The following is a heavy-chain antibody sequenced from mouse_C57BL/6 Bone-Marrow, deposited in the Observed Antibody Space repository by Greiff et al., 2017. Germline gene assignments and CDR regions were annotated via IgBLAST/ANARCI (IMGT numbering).Heavy chain of an antibody. V-gene: IGHV5-4*03. CDR1: GFTFSSYA. Sequence: EVMLVESGGGLVKPGGSLKLSCAASGFTFSSYAMSWVRQTPEKRLEWVATISDGGSYTYYPDNVKGRFTISRDNAKNNLYLQRSHLKSEDTAMYYCARNYYYGRSYWFAYWGEGALVTVSA. D-gene: IGHD1-1*01. CDR3: ARNYYYGRSYWFAY. CDR2: ISDGGSYT. J-gene: IGHJ3*01.